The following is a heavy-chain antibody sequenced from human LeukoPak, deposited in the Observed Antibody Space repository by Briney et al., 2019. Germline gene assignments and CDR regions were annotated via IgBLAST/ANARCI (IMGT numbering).Heavy chain of an antibody. CDR3: ATLRDGDYWYFDL. D-gene: IGHD4-17*01. CDR1: GFSFSSYG. CDR2: ISGSGGST. J-gene: IGHJ2*01. V-gene: IGHV3-23*01. Sequence: GGSLRLSCAGSGFSFSSYGMHWVRQAPGKGLEWVSAISGSGGSTYYADSVKGRFTISRDNSKNTLYLQMNSLRAEDTAVYYCATLRDGDYWYFDLWGRGTLVTVSS.